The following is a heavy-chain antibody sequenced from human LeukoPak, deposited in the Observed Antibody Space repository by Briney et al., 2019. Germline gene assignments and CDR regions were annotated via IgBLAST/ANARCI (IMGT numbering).Heavy chain of an antibody. CDR3: ARSFADWGFGELWRSNWFDP. CDR1: GGSFSGYY. J-gene: IGHJ5*02. Sequence: SETLSLTCAVYGGSFSGYYWSWIRQPPGKGLEWIGEINHSGSTNYNPSLKSRVTISVDTSKNQFSLKLSSVPAADTAVYYCARSFADWGFGELWRSNWFDPWGQGTLVTVSS. CDR2: INHSGST. V-gene: IGHV4-34*01. D-gene: IGHD3-10*01.